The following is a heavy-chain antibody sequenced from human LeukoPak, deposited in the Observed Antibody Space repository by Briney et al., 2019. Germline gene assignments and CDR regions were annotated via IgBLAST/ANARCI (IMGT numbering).Heavy chain of an antibody. CDR1: GGSISSSNW. Sequence: SETLSLTCAVSGGSISSSNWWSWVRQPPGKGLEWIGEIYHSGSTNYNPSLKSRVTISVDKSTNQFSLKLSSVTAADTAVYYCARVGIVVVPAATRWFDPWGQGTLVTVSS. CDR2: IYHSGST. V-gene: IGHV4-4*02. J-gene: IGHJ5*02. CDR3: ARVGIVVVPAATRWFDP. D-gene: IGHD2-2*01.